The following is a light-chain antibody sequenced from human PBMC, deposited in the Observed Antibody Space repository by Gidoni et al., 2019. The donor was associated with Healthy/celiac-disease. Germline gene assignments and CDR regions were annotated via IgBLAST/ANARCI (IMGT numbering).Light chain of an antibody. V-gene: IGKV1-12*01. J-gene: IGKJ4*01. CDR1: QGISSW. CDR3: QQANSFPHT. Sequence: DIQMTQSPSSVSASVGDRVTITCRASQGISSWFAWYQQKPGKAPKPLIYIASRFQSGVPARFSGSGSGTDFTLTISSLQPEDFASDYCQQANSFPHTFGGGTKVEIK. CDR2: IAS.